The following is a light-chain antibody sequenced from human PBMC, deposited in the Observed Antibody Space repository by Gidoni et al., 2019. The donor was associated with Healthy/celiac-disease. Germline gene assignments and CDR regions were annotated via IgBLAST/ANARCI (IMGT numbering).Light chain of an antibody. V-gene: IGKV4-1*01. Sequence: DIVMTQSPDSLAVSLGERATINCKSSQSVLYSSNNKNYLAWYQQKPGQPPTLLIYWASTRESGVPDRFSGSGSGIDFTLTISSLQAEDVAVYYCQQYYSTPPTFGQGTKVEI. J-gene: IGKJ1*01. CDR1: QSVLYSSNNKNY. CDR2: WAS. CDR3: QQYYSTPPT.